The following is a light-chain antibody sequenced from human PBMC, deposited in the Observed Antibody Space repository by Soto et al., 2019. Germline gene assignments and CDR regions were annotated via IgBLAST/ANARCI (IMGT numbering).Light chain of an antibody. CDR2: DVS. V-gene: IGLV2-14*01. CDR3: SSYTSSSSDV. J-gene: IGLJ1*01. Sequence: QSVLTQPASVSGSPGQSITISCTGTSSDVGGYNYVSWYQQHPGKAHKLMIYDVSNRPSGVSNRFSGSKSGNTASLTISGXQAEDEADYYCSSYTSSSSDVFGTGTXVTV. CDR1: SSDVGGYNY.